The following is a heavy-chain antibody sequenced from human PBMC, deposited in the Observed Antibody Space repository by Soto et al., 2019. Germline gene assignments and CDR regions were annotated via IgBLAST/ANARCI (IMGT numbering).Heavy chain of an antibody. J-gene: IGHJ4*02. CDR2: INHSGSA. CDR1: GASFSDSI. D-gene: IGHD1-26*01. Sequence: PSETLSLTCDVYGASFSDSIWTWIGQTPGTGLQWIGQINHSGSANYNPSHKSRVTKSEHTSSSQFSQELSSLTAADTAVYFCARGLISGSHYSGGWYYFDSWGQGTQVTVS. V-gene: IGHV4-34*01. CDR3: ARGLISGSHYSGGWYYFDS.